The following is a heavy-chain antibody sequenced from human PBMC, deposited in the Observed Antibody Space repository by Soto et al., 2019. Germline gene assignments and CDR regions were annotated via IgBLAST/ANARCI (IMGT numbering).Heavy chain of an antibody. Sequence: SVKVSFKASGGTFSSYAISWVRQAPGQGLEWMGGIIPIFGTANYAQKFQGRVTITADESTSTAYMELSSLRSEDTAVYYCARDDTNYLKDIVVVPAAKGMDVWGQGTTVTVSS. CDR3: ARDDTNYLKDIVVVPAAKGMDV. J-gene: IGHJ6*02. CDR1: GGTFSSYA. CDR2: IIPIFGTA. V-gene: IGHV1-69*13. D-gene: IGHD2-2*01.